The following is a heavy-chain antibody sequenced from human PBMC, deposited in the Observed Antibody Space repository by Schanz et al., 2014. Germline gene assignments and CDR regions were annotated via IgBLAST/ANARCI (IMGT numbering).Heavy chain of an antibody. CDR1: GFTFSCCA. Sequence: EVKQGESFFFFFPPLGSLRLSCAASGFTFSCCAMSWVRLAPGRGLEWVSGISNNGGATYYADSVKGRFTISRDNSKNTVYVQMNSLRAEDTAVYYCAKMSGHPRGSYYFDQWGQGTLVTVSS. CDR2: ISNNGGAT. CDR3: AKMSGHPRGSYYFDQ. V-gene: IGHV3-23*04. D-gene: IGHD3-3*01. J-gene: IGHJ4*02.